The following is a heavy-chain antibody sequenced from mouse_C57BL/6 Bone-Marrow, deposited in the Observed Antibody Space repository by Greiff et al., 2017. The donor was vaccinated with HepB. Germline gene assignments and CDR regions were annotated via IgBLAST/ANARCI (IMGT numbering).Heavy chain of an antibody. CDR3: AREVYYSNYGAMDY. Sequence: EVKLVESGGGLVQSGRSLRLSCATSGFTFSDFYMEWVRQAPGKGLEWIAASRNKANDYTTEYSASVKGRFIVSRDTSQSILYLQMNALRAEDTAIYYCAREVYYSNYGAMDYWGQGTSVTVSS. CDR1: GFTFSDFY. V-gene: IGHV7-1*01. J-gene: IGHJ4*01. CDR2: SRNKANDYTT. D-gene: IGHD2-5*01.